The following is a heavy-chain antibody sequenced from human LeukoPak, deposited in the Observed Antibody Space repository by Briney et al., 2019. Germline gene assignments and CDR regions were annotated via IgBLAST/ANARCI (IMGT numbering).Heavy chain of an antibody. J-gene: IGHJ3*02. Sequence: GGSLRLSCAASGFTFSSYAMSWVRQAPGKGLEWVSVISGSGGRTYYADSVKGRFTISRDNSKNTLYVQMNSLRDEDTAVYYCARDLHYTFDIWGQGTMVTVSS. V-gene: IGHV3-23*01. CDR2: ISGSGGRT. CDR3: ARDLHYTFDI. CDR1: GFTFSSYA. D-gene: IGHD3-10*01.